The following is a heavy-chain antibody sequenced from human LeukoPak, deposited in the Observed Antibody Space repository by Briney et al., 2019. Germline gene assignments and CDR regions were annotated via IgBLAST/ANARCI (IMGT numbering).Heavy chain of an antibody. CDR3: ARDALGRQSEYNWFDP. J-gene: IGHJ5*02. Sequence: PGGSLRLSCAASGFNFRSYWMSWVRQAPGKGLEWVANIKPDGSDKKCVDSVKGRFTISRDNAENSLFLQMNSLRAEDTAVYYCARDALGRQSEYNWFDPWGQGTLVTVSS. V-gene: IGHV3-7*01. CDR1: GFNFRSYW. D-gene: IGHD7-27*01. CDR2: IKPDGSDK.